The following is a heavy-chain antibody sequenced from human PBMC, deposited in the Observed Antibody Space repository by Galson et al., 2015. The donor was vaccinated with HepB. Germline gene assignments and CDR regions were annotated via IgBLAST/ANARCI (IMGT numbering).Heavy chain of an antibody. CDR3: AKSTASYGPSDAFDV. Sequence: SLRLSCAASGFTFSNYAMSWVRQAPGKGLEWIPSISGSAYSTYYADPVKGRFFNSRDNSTNTLYLHMNSLRAEDTALYYCAKSTASYGPSDAFDVWGQGTMVTVSS. D-gene: IGHD5-18*01. J-gene: IGHJ3*01. CDR2: ISGSAYST. CDR1: GFTFSNYA. V-gene: IGHV3-23*01.